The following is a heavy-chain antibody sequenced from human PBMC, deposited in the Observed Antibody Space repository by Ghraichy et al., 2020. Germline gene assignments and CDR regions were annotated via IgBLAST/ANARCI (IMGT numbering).Heavy chain of an antibody. D-gene: IGHD3-10*01. CDR3: TRGLVGYYGSGE. J-gene: IGHJ4*02. Sequence: GGSLRLSCAASGFTFSGSAMHWVRQASGKGLEWVGRIRSKANSYATAYAASVKGRFTISRDDSKNTAYLQMNSLKTEDTAVYYCTRGLVGYYGSGEGGQGTLVTVSS. CDR1: GFTFSGSA. CDR2: IRSKANSYAT. V-gene: IGHV3-73*01.